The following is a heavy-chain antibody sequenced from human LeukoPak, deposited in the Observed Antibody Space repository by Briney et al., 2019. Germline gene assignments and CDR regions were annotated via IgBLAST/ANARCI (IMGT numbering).Heavy chain of an antibody. V-gene: IGHV1-18*01. J-gene: IGHJ5*02. CDR3: ARDGAYYYGSGSYYRQDNWFDP. CDR1: GYTFTSYG. D-gene: IGHD3-10*01. CDR2: ISAYNGNT. Sequence: ASVKVSCEASGYTFTSYGISWVRQAPGQGLEWMGWISAYNGNTNYAQKLQGRVTMTTDTSTSTAYMELRSLRSDDTAVYYCARDGAYYYGSGSYYRQDNWFDPWGQGTLVTVSS.